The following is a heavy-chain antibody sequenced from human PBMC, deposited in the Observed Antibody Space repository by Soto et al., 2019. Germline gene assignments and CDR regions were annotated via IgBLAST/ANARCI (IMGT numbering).Heavy chain of an antibody. V-gene: IGHV3-74*01. CDR2: INSDGSST. D-gene: IGHD3-9*01. J-gene: IGHJ4*02. Sequence: GGPLLLSGTASGFTLSSYRRHWVRQAPGKGLVWVSRINSDGSSTSYADSVKGRFTISRDNAKNTLYLQMNSLRAEDTAVYYCAREYRTYYDILTGYYYWGQGTLVTVSS. CDR3: AREYRTYYDILTGYYY. CDR1: GFTLSSYR.